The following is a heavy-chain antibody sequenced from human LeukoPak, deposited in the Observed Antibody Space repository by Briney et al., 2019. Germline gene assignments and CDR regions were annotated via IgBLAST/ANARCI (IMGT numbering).Heavy chain of an antibody. CDR2: IYYSGST. V-gene: IGHV4-31*03. D-gene: IGHD5-18*01. CDR3: ASTDGYEGRYFQH. J-gene: IGHJ1*01. CDR1: GGSISSGGYY. Sequence: SETLSLTCTVSGGSISSGGYYWSWIRQHPGKGLEWIGYIYYSGSTYFSPSLKSRLTISVDTSKNQFSLKLSSVTAADTAVYYCASTDGYEGRYFQHWGQGTLVTVSS.